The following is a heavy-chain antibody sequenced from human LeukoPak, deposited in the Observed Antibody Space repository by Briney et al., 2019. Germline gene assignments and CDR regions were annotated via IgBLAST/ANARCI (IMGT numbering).Heavy chain of an antibody. J-gene: IGHJ5*02. CDR1: GFPFDDYG. Sequence: PGGSLRLSCAASGFPFDDYGMTWVRQAPGKGLEWVSGINWNGGSTGYADSVKGRFTISRDNAKNTLYLQMNSLRAEDTAVYYCALSPVAAKTNWFDPWGQGTLVTVSS. V-gene: IGHV3-20*04. D-gene: IGHD2-15*01. CDR3: ALSPVAAKTNWFDP. CDR2: INWNGGST.